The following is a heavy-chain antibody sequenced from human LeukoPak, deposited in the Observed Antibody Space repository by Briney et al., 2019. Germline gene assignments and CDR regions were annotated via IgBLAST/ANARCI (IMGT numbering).Heavy chain of an antibody. J-gene: IGHJ4*02. CDR1: GFTFSSYE. CDR3: ARRRGYSGYDDFAY. CDR2: ISSSGSTI. V-gene: IGHV3-48*03. Sequence: GGSLRLSCAASGFTFSSYEMNWVRQAPGKGLEWVSYISSSGSTIYYADSVKGRFTISRDKAKNSLYLHMNSLTAEATAVYYCARRRGYSGYDDFAYWGQGTLVTVSS. D-gene: IGHD5-12*01.